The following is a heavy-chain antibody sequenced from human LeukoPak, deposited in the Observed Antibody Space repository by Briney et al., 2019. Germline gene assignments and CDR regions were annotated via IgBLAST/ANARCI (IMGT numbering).Heavy chain of an antibody. J-gene: IGHJ4*02. CDR3: ARIRKQLIDY. V-gene: IGHV4-39*01. D-gene: IGHD6-13*01. CDR2: IYYSGST. CDR1: GGSISSSSYY. Sequence: SETLSLTCTVSGGSISSSSYYWGWIRQPPGKGLEWIGSIYYSGSTYYNPSLKSRVIISVDTSKNQFSLKLGSVTAADTAVYYCARIRKQLIDYWGQGTLVTVSS.